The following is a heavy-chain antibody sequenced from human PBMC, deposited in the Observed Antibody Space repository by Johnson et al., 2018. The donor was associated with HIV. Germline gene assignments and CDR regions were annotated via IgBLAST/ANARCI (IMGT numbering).Heavy chain of an antibody. CDR3: ARPIARGASDI. Sequence: VQLVESGGGLVQPGGSLRLSCAASGFTFSSYWMSWVRQAPGKGLEWVANIKQDGSEKYYVDSVRGRFTISRDNAKNSLYLQMNSLRAEDTAVYYCARPIARGASDIWGQGTMVTVSS. V-gene: IGHV3-7*03. D-gene: IGHD3-10*01. CDR2: IKQDGSEK. CDR1: GFTFSSYW. J-gene: IGHJ3*02.